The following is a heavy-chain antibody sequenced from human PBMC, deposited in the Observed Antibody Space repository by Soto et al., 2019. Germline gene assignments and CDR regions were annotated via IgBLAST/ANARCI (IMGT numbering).Heavy chain of an antibody. Sequence: PGGFLRLSCAASGFTFSSYGMHWVRQAPGKGLEWVAVIWYDGSNKYYADTVKGRFTISRDNSKNTLYLQMNSLRAEDTAVYYCARDISVYTCYYGMDVWGQGTTVTVSS. V-gene: IGHV3-33*01. D-gene: IGHD1-20*01. CDR1: GFTFSSYG. CDR2: IWYDGSNK. CDR3: ARDISVYTCYYGMDV. J-gene: IGHJ6*02.